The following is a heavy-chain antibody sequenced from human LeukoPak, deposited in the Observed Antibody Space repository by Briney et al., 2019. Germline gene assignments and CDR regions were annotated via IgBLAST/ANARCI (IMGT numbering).Heavy chain of an antibody. J-gene: IGHJ6*03. Sequence: SETLSLTCTVSGGSISTYYWSWLRQPPGKEREGLGYIYYSGSTNYTPSLKSRVTISVDTSKKQFSLKLNSVTAADTAVYYCARGVYYYYYMDVWGKGKTATVSS. CDR2: IYYSGST. V-gene: IGHV4-59*01. CDR3: ARGVYYYYYMDV. CDR1: GGSISTYY.